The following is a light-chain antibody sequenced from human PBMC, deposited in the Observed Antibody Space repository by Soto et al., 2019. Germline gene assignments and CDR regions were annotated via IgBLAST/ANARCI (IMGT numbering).Light chain of an antibody. CDR3: QQRSTWPT. J-gene: IGKJ1*01. CDR2: DAS. CDR1: QSVSRF. Sequence: EIVLTQSPATLSLSPGERATLSCRASQSVSRFLAWYQQKPGQAPRLLIHDASNRATGIPARFSGSGSGTDFTLTISSLEREDFAVYYCQQRSTWPTFGQGTKVEIK. V-gene: IGKV3-11*01.